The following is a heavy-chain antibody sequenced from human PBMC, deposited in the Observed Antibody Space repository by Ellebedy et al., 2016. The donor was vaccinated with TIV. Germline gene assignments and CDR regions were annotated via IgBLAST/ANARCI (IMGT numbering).Heavy chain of an antibody. J-gene: IGHJ4*02. V-gene: IGHV3-23*01. CDR2: ISNGGDT. D-gene: IGHD6-13*01. Sequence: GESLKISCAASGFTFGCCAMSWVRQAPGKGLEWVSVISNGGDTTYADSVKGRFTISRDNSKNTLYLQMNSLRADDTARYYCAKLGGVLSWYADYWGLGTLVTVSS. CDR3: AKLGGVLSWYADY. CDR1: GFTFGCCA.